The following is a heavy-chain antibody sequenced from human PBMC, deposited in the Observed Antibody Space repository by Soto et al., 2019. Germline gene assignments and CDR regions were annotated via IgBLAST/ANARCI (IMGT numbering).Heavy chain of an antibody. D-gene: IGHD5-18*01. CDR2: ISYSGTT. CDR1: GDSISSNNNY. Sequence: SETLSLTCTVSGDSISSNNNYWSWIRQPPGEGLEWIGFISYSGTTSYSPSPKSRVAISLDTSKNQFSLSLSSVTAADTAVYYCARGRGYSYGLDPWGQGTLVTVS. J-gene: IGHJ5*02. CDR3: ARGRGYSYGLDP. V-gene: IGHV4-30-4*01.